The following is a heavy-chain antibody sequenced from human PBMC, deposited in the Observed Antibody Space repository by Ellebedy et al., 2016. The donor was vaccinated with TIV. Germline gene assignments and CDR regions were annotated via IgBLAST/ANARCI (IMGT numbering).Heavy chain of an antibody. V-gene: IGHV3-30*03. CDR2: VSYDGASK. Sequence: GGSLRLSCAASGFTFSSYGIHWVRQAPGKGLEWVAVVSYDGASKYYADSVKGRFTISRDNSKNTLYLQMNSLRAEDTAVYYCSRHTDYALDYWGQGALVTVSS. CDR3: SRHTDYALDY. J-gene: IGHJ4*02. D-gene: IGHD4-17*01. CDR1: GFTFSSYG.